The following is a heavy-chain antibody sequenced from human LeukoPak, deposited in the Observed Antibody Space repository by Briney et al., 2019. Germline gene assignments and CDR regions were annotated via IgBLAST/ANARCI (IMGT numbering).Heavy chain of an antibody. V-gene: IGHV3-23*01. CDR2: ISGSGGST. D-gene: IGHD1-26*01. J-gene: IGHJ6*02. CDR3: AKGLIVGATNV. CDR1: GVTFSTYA. Sequence: GGSLRLSCVASGVTFSTYAMNWVRQVPGKGLEWVSAISGSGGSTYYADSVKGRFTISRDNSKNTLYLQMNSLRAEDTAVYYCAKGLIVGATNVWGQGTTVTVSS.